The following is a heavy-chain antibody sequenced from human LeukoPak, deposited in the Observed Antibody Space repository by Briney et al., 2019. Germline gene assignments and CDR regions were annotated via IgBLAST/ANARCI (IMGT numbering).Heavy chain of an antibody. CDR3: ARGPGSGWYTWFDP. D-gene: IGHD6-19*01. Sequence: SVKVSCKASGGTFSSYATSWVRQAPGQGLEWMGGIIPIFGTANYAQKFQGRVTITTDESTSTAYMELSSLRSEDTAVYYCARGPGSGWYTWFDPWGQGTLVTVSS. J-gene: IGHJ5*02. CDR1: GGTFSSYA. CDR2: IIPIFGTA. V-gene: IGHV1-69*05.